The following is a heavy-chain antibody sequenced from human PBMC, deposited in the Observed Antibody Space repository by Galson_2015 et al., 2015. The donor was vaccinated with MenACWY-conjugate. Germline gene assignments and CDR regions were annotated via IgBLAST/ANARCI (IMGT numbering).Heavy chain of an antibody. CDR3: ARESNYYESGGFYPIDAFDI. CDR1: GFTFSDHW. V-gene: IGHV3-74*01. J-gene: IGHJ3*02. D-gene: IGHD3-22*01. Sequence: SLRLSCAASGFTFSDHWMHWVRHAPGKGPVWISRINPDGSGTNDAGSVKGRFTTSRDNAKNTLYPQMDSLRVEDTAVYFCARESNYYESGGFYPIDAFDIWGPGTMVAVSS. CDR2: INPDGSGT.